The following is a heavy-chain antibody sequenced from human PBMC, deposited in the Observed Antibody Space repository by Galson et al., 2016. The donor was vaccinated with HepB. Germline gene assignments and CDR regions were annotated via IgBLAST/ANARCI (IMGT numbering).Heavy chain of an antibody. CDR1: GFTFSHTW. CDR3: TTDAYYHDDSGYLFRGGAADY. D-gene: IGHD3-22*01. V-gene: IGHV3-15*01. J-gene: IGHJ4*02. Sequence: SLRLSCAASGFTFSHTWMNWVRQAPGTGLEWIARIKSKTDGETTDYAAPVKGRFIISRHDSKNTLFLQMNSLETDDTAVYYCTTDAYYHDDSGYLFRGGAADYWGPGTLVTVSS. CDR2: IKSKTDGETT.